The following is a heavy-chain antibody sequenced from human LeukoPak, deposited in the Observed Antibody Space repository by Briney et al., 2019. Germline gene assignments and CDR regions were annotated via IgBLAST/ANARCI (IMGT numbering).Heavy chain of an antibody. CDR1: GFTFSSLG. Sequence: GGSLRLSCAASGFTFSSLGMHWVRQAPGKGLEWVSSISSSSSYIYYADSVKGRFTISRDNAKNSLYLQMNSLRAEDTAVYYCARDRYNWNYFDYWGQGTLVTVSS. CDR2: ISSSSSYI. D-gene: IGHD1-20*01. CDR3: ARDRYNWNYFDY. J-gene: IGHJ4*02. V-gene: IGHV3-21*01.